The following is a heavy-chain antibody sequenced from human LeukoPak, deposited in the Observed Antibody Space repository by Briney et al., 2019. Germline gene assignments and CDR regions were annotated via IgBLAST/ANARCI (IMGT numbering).Heavy chain of an antibody. CDR3: ARDGRCGGDCYAS. V-gene: IGHV3-21*01. CDR2: ISSSSTYI. D-gene: IGHD2-21*02. CDR1: GFSFSSYT. J-gene: IGHJ4*02. Sequence: GRSLRLSCAASGFSFSSYTMNWVRQAPGKGLEWVSIISSSSTYIYYADSVKGRFTISRDNAKNALYLQMNSLRVEDTAVYYCARDGRCGGDCYASWGQGTLVTVSS.